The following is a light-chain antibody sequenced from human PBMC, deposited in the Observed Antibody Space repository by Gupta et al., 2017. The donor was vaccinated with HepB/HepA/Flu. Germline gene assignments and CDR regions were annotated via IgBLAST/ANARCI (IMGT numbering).Light chain of an antibody. J-gene: IGLJ2*01. CDR2: DVS. V-gene: IGLV2-11*01. Sequence: QSALTQPRSVSGSPGQSVTISCTGTSSDVGGYNPVSWYQHHPGKAPKLMIYDVSQRPSGVPDRFSGSKSGNTASLTISGLQAEDEADYYCCSYAGSYTYVLFGGGTKLTVL. CDR3: CSYAGSYTYVL. CDR1: SSDVGGYNP.